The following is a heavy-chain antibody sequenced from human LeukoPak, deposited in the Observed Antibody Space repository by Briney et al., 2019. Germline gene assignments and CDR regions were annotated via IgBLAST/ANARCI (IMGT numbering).Heavy chain of an antibody. J-gene: IGHJ5*02. Sequence: SETLSLTCTVSGGSISSSSYYWGWIRQPPGKGLEWIGEINHSGSTNYNPSLKSRVTISVDTSKNQFSLKLSSVTAADTAVYYCASMNYSGPWGQGTLVTVSS. V-gene: IGHV4-39*07. CDR1: GGSISSSSYY. D-gene: IGHD1-26*01. CDR3: ASMNYSGP. CDR2: INHSGST.